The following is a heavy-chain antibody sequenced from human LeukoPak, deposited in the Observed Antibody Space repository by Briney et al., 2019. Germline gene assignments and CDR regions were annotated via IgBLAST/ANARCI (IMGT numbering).Heavy chain of an antibody. D-gene: IGHD4-23*01. J-gene: IGHJ4*02. CDR1: GYSISSGYY. CDR3: ASDPTYGGNSAL. CDR2: IYHSGSA. V-gene: IGHV4-38-2*01. Sequence: SETLSLTCAVSGYSISSGYYWGWIRQPPGKGLEWIGTIYHSGSAYYNPSLKSRVTISLDTSKNQFSLKLSSVTAADTAVYYCASDPTYGGNSALWGQGTLVTVSS.